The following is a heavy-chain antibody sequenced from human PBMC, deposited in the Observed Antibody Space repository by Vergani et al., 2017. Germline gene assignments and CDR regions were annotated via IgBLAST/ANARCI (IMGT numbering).Heavy chain of an antibody. CDR2: TRPHEDGA. Sequence: VQLVESGGGLVQPGGSLRLSCAASGFTFSSYWMSWVRQAPGKGLESVTFTRPHEDGAFYSASVRGRFTVSRDNSKNTLYLEMNRLNVDDTAIYYCGKTQGTVVGTWWFDPWGQGTPVTVSS. J-gene: IGHJ5*02. V-gene: IGHV3-30*02. CDR1: GFTFSSYW. CDR3: GKTQGTVVGTWWFDP. D-gene: IGHD1-7*01.